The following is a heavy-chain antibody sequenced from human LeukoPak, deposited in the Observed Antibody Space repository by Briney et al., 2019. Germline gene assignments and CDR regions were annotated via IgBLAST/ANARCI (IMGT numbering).Heavy chain of an antibody. CDR2: ISSSSSTI. Sequence: GGSLRLSCAASGFTFSSYAMSWVRQAPGKGLEWVAYISSSSSTIYYADSVKGRFTISRDNAKNSLHLQMNSLRDEDTAVYYCARDSVLDSWGQGTLVTVSS. D-gene: IGHD2-8*02. CDR3: ARDSVLDS. J-gene: IGHJ4*02. CDR1: GFTFSSYA. V-gene: IGHV3-48*02.